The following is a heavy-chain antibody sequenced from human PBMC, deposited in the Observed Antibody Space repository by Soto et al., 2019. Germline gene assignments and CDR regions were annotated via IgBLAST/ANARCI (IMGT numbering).Heavy chain of an antibody. Sequence: WASVKVSCKASGYTFTSYDINWVRQATGQGLEWMGWMNPNSGNTGYAQKFQGRVTMTRNTSISTAYMELSSLRSEDTAVYYCAGTRHYDFWSGYSYWEIYYYYGMDVWGQGTTVTVSS. D-gene: IGHD3-3*01. J-gene: IGHJ6*02. CDR3: AGTRHYDFWSGYSYWEIYYYYGMDV. CDR2: MNPNSGNT. CDR1: GYTFTSYD. V-gene: IGHV1-8*01.